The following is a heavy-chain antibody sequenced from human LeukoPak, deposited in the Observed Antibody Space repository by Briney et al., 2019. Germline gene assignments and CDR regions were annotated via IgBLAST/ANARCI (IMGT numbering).Heavy chain of an antibody. CDR1: GFIFSDYW. Sequence: GGSLRLSCAASGFIFSDYWLTWVRQAPGQGLEWVANINQDESEKYYADSVRGRFTISRDNAKNSLYLQMNSLRAEDTAVYYCARVADIDYGGNSYYFDYWGQGTLVTVSS. CDR3: ARVADIDYGGNSYYFDY. CDR2: INQDESEK. J-gene: IGHJ4*02. V-gene: IGHV3-7*01. D-gene: IGHD4-23*01.